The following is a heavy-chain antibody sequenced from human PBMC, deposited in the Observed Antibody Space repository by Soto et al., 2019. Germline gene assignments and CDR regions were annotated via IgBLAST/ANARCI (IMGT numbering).Heavy chain of an antibody. Sequence: QVQLQESGPGLVKPSETLSLTCTVSGGSISSYYWSWIRQPPGKGLEWIGYIYYSGSTNYNPSLKSRVTRSVDTSKNQFSLKLSSVTAADTAVYYCARVLTGQLHPWAFDYWGQGTLVTVSS. CDR1: GGSISSYY. V-gene: IGHV4-59*01. J-gene: IGHJ4*02. CDR2: IYYSGST. D-gene: IGHD2-2*01. CDR3: ARVLTGQLHPWAFDY.